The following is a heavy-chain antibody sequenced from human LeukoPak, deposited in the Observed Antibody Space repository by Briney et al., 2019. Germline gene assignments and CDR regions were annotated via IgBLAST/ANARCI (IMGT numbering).Heavy chain of an antibody. J-gene: IGHJ6*03. CDR3: ARGRGYYGSGSSCYYYYMDV. CDR1: TYTFTRYG. V-gene: IGHV1-18*01. CDR2: ISAYNGNT. Sequence: ASVKVSCKASTYTFTRYGISWVRQAPGQGLEWMGWISAYNGNTNYAQKLQGRVTMTTDTSTSTAYMELRSLRSDDTAVYYCARGRGYYGSGSSCYYYYMDVWGKGTTVTISS. D-gene: IGHD3-10*01.